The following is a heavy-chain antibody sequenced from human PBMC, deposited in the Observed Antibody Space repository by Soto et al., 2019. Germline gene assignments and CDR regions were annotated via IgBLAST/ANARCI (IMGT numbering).Heavy chain of an antibody. D-gene: IGHD2-2*02. Sequence: GGSLRLSCAASGFTFSSYAMHWVRQAPGKGLEWVAVISYDGSNKYYADSVKGRFTISRDNSKNTLYLQMNSLRAEDTAVYYCAREGLVPAATPWFDYWGQGTLVTVSS. V-gene: IGHV3-30-3*01. J-gene: IGHJ4*02. CDR2: ISYDGSNK. CDR1: GFTFSSYA. CDR3: AREGLVPAATPWFDY.